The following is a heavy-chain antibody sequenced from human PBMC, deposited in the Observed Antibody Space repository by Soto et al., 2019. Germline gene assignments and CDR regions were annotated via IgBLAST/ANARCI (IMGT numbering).Heavy chain of an antibody. D-gene: IGHD4-4*01. Sequence: QMQLVQSGPEVKKPGTSVKVSCKTSGFTFINSAVQWVRQARGQPLEWIGWIVVGSGHTDYAQEFQQRVTITRDMSTSTAYMELSSLRSEDTAVYYCAAASSNSGGYYGMDVWGQGTTVTVSS. V-gene: IGHV1-58*01. CDR1: GFTFINSA. CDR2: IVVGSGHT. CDR3: AAASSNSGGYYGMDV. J-gene: IGHJ6*02.